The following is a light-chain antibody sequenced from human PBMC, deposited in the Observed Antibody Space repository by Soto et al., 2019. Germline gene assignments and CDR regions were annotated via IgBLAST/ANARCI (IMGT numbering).Light chain of an antibody. CDR1: KNIGAN. CDR3: QQSYGTPWT. CDR2: ALS. V-gene: IGKV1-39*01. J-gene: IGKJ1*01. Sequence: DFKLPHFHSSLVAFVGDGFPITCGASKNIGANLNWYQQKQGKAPNLLIYALSSLQSGVPSRFSGSGSGTDFSLTISSLQPEDFATYYCQQSYGTPWTFGQGTKVEIK.